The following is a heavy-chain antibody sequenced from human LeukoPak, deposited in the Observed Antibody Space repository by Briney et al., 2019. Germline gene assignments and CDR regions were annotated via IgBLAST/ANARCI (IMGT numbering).Heavy chain of an antibody. D-gene: IGHD2-21*01. Sequence: GASVKVSCKASGYTFTEYYMHWVRQAPGQGLEWMGIINPSGGSTTYAQMFQGRVTMTRDTSTRTVYMELSSLRSEDTAAYYCAREGEVIVTDNLFYWGQGTLVTVSS. CDR3: AREGEVIVTDNLFY. J-gene: IGHJ4*02. CDR2: INPSGGST. CDR1: GYTFTEYY. V-gene: IGHV1-46*01.